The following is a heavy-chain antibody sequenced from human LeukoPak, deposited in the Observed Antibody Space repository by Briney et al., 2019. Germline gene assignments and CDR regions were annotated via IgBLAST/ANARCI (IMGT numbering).Heavy chain of an antibody. Sequence: GGSLRLSCAASGFTFSSYAMSWVRQAPGKGLEGVSAISGSGGSTYYADSVKGRFTISRDNSKNTLYLQMNSLRAEDTAVYYCAKVPDGYTLMGVDYWGQGTLVTVSS. J-gene: IGHJ4*02. D-gene: IGHD5-24*01. CDR3: AKVPDGYTLMGVDY. V-gene: IGHV3-23*01. CDR2: ISGSGGST. CDR1: GFTFSSYA.